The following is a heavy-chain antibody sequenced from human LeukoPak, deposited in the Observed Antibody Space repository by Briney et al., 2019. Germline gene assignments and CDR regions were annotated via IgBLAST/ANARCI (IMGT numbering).Heavy chain of an antibody. CDR1: GFTVSRNY. D-gene: IGHD2-8*01. CDR2: IYSGGST. Sequence: GFLRLSWSASGFTVSRNYMSLVRQASGKGLEWGSVIYSGGSTYYADSVKGRFIISRDNSKNTVYLQMNSLRAEDTAVYHCARARDIHTHGDYGMDVWGQGTTVTVSS. J-gene: IGHJ6*02. CDR3: ARARDIHTHGDYGMDV. V-gene: IGHV3-66*01.